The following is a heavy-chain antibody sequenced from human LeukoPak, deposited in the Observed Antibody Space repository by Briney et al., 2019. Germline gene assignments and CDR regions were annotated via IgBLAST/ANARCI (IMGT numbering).Heavy chain of an antibody. Sequence: SETLSLTCAVYGGSFSGYYWSWIRQPPGKGLEWIGEINHSGSTNYNPSLKSRVTISVDTSKNQFSLKLSSVTAADTAVYYCARDPDPPRRIAVAGNYFDYWGQGTLVTVSS. CDR3: ARDPDPPRRIAVAGNYFDY. J-gene: IGHJ4*02. CDR2: INHSGST. CDR1: GGSFSGYY. D-gene: IGHD6-19*01. V-gene: IGHV4-34*01.